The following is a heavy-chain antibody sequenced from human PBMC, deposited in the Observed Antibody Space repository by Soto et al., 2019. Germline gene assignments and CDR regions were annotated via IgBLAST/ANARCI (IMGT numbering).Heavy chain of an antibody. D-gene: IGHD5-18*01. CDR2: INAGNDNT. J-gene: IGHJ4*02. CDR1: GYTFTRYA. Sequence: QVQLVQSGAEEKKPGASVKVSCKASGYTFTRYAMYWVRQAPGQRLEWMGWINAGNDNTRYSQKFQGRVTITRDKSATTAYMALSSLRSEDTAVYYCARDGSSRGYSYGLDYWGQGTLVTVSS. V-gene: IGHV1-3*05. CDR3: ARDGSSRGYSYGLDY.